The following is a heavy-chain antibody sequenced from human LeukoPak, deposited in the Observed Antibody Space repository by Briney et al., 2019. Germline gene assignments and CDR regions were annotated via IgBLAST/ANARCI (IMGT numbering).Heavy chain of an antibody. D-gene: IGHD3-10*01. CDR2: IHYSGST. V-gene: IGHV4-59*12. J-gene: IGHJ4*02. CDR1: GGSISSYY. CDR3: ARTRLHHNYGSGTNFDY. Sequence: SETLSLTCTVSGGSISSYYWSWIRQPPGKGLEWIGNIHYSGSTNYNPSLKSRVTISVDRSKNQFSLQLNSVTPEDTAIYYCARTRLHHNYGSGTNFDYWGQGTLVTVSS.